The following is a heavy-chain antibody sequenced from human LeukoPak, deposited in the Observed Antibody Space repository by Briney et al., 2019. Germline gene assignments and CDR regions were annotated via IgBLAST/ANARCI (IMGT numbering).Heavy chain of an antibody. CDR3: ARDSGLCSSTSCTFDY. CDR2: IIPILGIA. V-gene: IGHV1-69*04. J-gene: IGHJ4*02. D-gene: IGHD2-2*01. CDR1: GGTFSSYA. Sequence: ASVKVSCKASGGTFSSYAISWVRQAPGQGLEWMGRIIPILGIANYAQKFQGRVTITADKSTSTAYMELSSLRSEDTAVYYCARDSGLCSSTSCTFDYWGQGTLVTVSS.